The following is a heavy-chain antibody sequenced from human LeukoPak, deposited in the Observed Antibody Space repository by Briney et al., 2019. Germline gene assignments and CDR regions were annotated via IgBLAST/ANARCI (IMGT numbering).Heavy chain of an antibody. V-gene: IGHV4-34*01. CDR1: GFTFSEYW. Sequence: GSLRLSCAASGFTFSEYWMNWVRQTPGKGLEWIGEINHSGSTNYNPSLKSRVTISVDTSKNQFSLKLSSVTAADTAVYYCARGRFDPWGQGTLVTVSS. CDR2: INHSGST. J-gene: IGHJ5*02. CDR3: ARGRFDP.